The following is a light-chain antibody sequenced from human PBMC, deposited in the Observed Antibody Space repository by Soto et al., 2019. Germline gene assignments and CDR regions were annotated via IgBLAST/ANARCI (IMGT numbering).Light chain of an antibody. J-gene: IGKJ1*01. Sequence: DIQMTQSPSTLSASVGDRVTMTCRSSQSISSWLAWYQQKPGKAPKLLICDASSLESGVPSRFSGSGSGAEFTLTISSLQPDDFATYYCQQYNSYPWTFGQGSAVDIK. CDR3: QQYNSYPWT. V-gene: IGKV1-5*01. CDR2: DAS. CDR1: QSISSW.